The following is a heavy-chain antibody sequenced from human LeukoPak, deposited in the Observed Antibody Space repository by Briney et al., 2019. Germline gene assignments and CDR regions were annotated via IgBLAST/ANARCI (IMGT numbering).Heavy chain of an antibody. CDR1: GFTFSSYS. Sequence: AGSLRLSCAASGFTFSSYSMNWVRQAPGGGLEWVSSISSSSSYIYYADSVRGRFTISRDNAKNSLYLQMNSLRAEDTAVYYCARDLPPSVVVPYGWFDGWGQGTLVTVSS. J-gene: IGHJ5*02. D-gene: IGHD2-2*01. CDR2: ISSSSSYI. V-gene: IGHV3-21*01. CDR3: ARDLPPSVVVPYGWFDG.